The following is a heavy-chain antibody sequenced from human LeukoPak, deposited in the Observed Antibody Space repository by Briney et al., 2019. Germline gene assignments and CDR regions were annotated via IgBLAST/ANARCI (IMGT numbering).Heavy chain of an antibody. CDR3: ARNHYYYDSSGYYGY. D-gene: IGHD3-22*01. V-gene: IGHV3-21*01. CDR1: GFTFSSYS. Sequence: GGSLRLSCAASGFTFSSYSMNWVRQAPGKGLEWVSSISSSRSYIYYADSVKGRFTISRDKAKNSLYLKMNSLRAEDTAVYYCARNHYYYDSSGYYGYWGQGTLVTVSS. J-gene: IGHJ4*02. CDR2: ISSSRSYI.